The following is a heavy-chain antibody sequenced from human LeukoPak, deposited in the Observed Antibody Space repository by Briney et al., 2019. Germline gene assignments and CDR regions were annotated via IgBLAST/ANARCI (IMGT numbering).Heavy chain of an antibody. V-gene: IGHV3-7*05. J-gene: IGHJ4*02. D-gene: IGHD1-26*01. Sequence: GGSLRLSCTVSGFSFSNYWMSWVRQAPGKGLEWVANIKKDGSEQYYVDSVKGRFTISRDNAKNSLYLQMNSLRAEDTAVYYCARDFSAPHRGQGTLVTVSS. CDR2: IKKDGSEQ. CDR1: GFSFSNYW. CDR3: ARDFSAPH.